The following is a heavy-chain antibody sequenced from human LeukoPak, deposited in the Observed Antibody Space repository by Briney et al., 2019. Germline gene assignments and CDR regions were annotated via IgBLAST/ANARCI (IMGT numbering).Heavy chain of an antibody. D-gene: IGHD5-12*01. CDR2: IIPIFGTA. Sequence: AVKVSCKASGGTFSSYAISWVRQAPGQGLEWMGGIIPIFGTANYAQKFQGRVTITTDESTSAAYMELSSLRSEDTAVYYCARGEWEAVAAIREDYYYYMDVWGKGTTLTVSS. CDR3: ARGEWEAVAAIREDYYYYMDV. V-gene: IGHV1-69*05. CDR1: GGTFSSYA. J-gene: IGHJ6*03.